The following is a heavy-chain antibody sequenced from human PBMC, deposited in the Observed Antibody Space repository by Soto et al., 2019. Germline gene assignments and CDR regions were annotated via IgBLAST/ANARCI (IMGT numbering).Heavy chain of an antibody. CDR2: IKRDGSEK. CDR1: GFTFSTYW. D-gene: IGHD2-2*01. Sequence: GGSLRLSCAASGFTFSTYWMSWFRQAPGKGLEWVANIKRDGSEKYYVDFMKGRFTISRDNAKNSLYLQMNSLRAEDTAVYYCARHRRPYQLLEIDYWGQGTLVTVSS. CDR3: ARHRRPYQLLEIDY. J-gene: IGHJ4*02. V-gene: IGHV3-7*01.